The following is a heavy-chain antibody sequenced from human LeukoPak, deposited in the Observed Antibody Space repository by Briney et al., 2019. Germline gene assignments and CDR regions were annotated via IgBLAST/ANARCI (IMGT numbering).Heavy chain of an antibody. J-gene: IGHJ4*02. V-gene: IGHV3-53*04. D-gene: IGHD1-26*01. CDR1: GFTVSNSY. Sequence: GGSLRLSCAASGFTVSNSYMNWVRQAPGKGLEWVTLIYSGGGTYYADSVKGRFTISRQNSRNRLYLQMNSLRVEDTAVYYCAREGAHSPYAFDYWGQGTLVTVSS. CDR3: AREGAHSPYAFDY. CDR2: IYSGGGT.